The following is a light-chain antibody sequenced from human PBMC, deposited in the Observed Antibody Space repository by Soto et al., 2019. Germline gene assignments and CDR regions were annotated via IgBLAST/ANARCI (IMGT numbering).Light chain of an antibody. CDR2: DVS. CDR3: CSYAGSYSYV. J-gene: IGLJ1*01. Sequence: QSALTQPRSVSGSPGQSVTISCTGTSSDVGGYNYVSWYQQHPGKAPKLMIYDVSKLPSGVPDRFSGSKAGHTASLTISRLQAEKEADYYCCSYAGSYSYVFVTGTKDTVL. CDR1: SSDVGGYNY. V-gene: IGLV2-11*01.